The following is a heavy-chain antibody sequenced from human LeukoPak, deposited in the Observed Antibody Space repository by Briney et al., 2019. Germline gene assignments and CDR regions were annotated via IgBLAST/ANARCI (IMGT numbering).Heavy chain of an antibody. CDR3: ARDLREVVVPAAMGY. Sequence: PGGSLRLSCAASGFTFSSYWMSWVRQAPGKGLEWVANIKQDGSEKYYVDSVKGRFTISRDNAKNSLYLQVNSLRAEDTAVYYCARDLREVVVPAAMGYWGQGTLVTVSS. V-gene: IGHV3-7*01. CDR1: GFTFSSYW. D-gene: IGHD2-2*01. CDR2: IKQDGSEK. J-gene: IGHJ4*02.